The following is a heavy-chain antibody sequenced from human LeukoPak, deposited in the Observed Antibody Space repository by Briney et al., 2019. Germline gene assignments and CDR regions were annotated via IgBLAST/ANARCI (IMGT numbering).Heavy chain of an antibody. J-gene: IGHJ3*01. CDR1: GFTVSSKY. Sequence: PGGSLRLSCAASGFTVSSKYMSWVRQAPGKGLEWVSVIYSGGSTHYVDSVKGRFTISRDNSKNTVYLQMNSLRAGDTAVYYCARGMRVCPSTSCYVMDALDVWGQGTTVTVSS. CDR2: IYSGGST. V-gene: IGHV3-66*01. CDR3: ARGMRVCPSTSCYVMDALDV. D-gene: IGHD2-2*01.